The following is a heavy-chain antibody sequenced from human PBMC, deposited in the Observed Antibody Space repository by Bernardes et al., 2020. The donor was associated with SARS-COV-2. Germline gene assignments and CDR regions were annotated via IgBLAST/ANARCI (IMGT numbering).Heavy chain of an antibody. CDR2: ISAYNGKT. CDR3: ARVLMTVTRGYYYGMDV. CDR1: GYTFTSYG. Sequence: ASVKVSCKTSGYTFTSYGISWVRQAPGQGLEWMGWISAYNGKTQYAQKLQDRVTMTTDTSTTTAYMELRSLRSDDTAVYYCARVLMTVTRGYYYGMDVWGQGTTVTVSS. D-gene: IGHD4-17*01. V-gene: IGHV1-18*01. J-gene: IGHJ6*02.